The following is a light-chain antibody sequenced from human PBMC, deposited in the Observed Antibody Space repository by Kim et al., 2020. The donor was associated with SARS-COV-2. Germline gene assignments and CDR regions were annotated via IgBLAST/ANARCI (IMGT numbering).Light chain of an antibody. J-gene: IGKJ4*01. Sequence: SPGESATISCRASRSISNSLAWYQQRPGQAPRLLIHGASTRVAGVPARFSGSGSGTYFTLTIASLQSEDFAVYYCQQYNDWPALNFGGGTKVDIK. CDR1: RSISNS. CDR3: QQYNDWPALN. CDR2: GAS. V-gene: IGKV3-15*01.